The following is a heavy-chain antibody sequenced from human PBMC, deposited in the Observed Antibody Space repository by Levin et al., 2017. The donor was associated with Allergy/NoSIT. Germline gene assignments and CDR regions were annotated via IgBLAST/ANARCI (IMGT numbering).Heavy chain of an antibody. V-gene: IGHV3-7*01. Sequence: ASVKVSCAASGFTFSSYWMSWVRQAPGKGLEWVANIKQDGSEKYYVDSVKGRFTISRDNAKNSLYLQMNSLRAEDTAVYYCARSFSGYDNFDYWGQGTLVTVSS. D-gene: IGHD5-12*01. CDR2: IKQDGSEK. J-gene: IGHJ4*02. CDR3: ARSFSGYDNFDY. CDR1: GFTFSSYW.